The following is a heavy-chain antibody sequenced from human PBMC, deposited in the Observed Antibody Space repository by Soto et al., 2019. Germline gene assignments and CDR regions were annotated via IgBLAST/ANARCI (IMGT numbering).Heavy chain of an antibody. V-gene: IGHV1-2*04. CDR3: ARDGQQQQVPNYYSYGMEV. J-gene: IGHJ6*01. CDR1: GYTFTGYY. Sequence: ASVKVSCKASGYTFTGYYMHWVRQAPGQGLEWMGWINPNSGGTNYAQKFQGWVTMTRDTSISTAYMELSRLRSDDTAVYYCARDGQQQQVPNYYSYGMEVWGQGTTVNVSS. D-gene: IGHD6-13*01. CDR2: INPNSGGT.